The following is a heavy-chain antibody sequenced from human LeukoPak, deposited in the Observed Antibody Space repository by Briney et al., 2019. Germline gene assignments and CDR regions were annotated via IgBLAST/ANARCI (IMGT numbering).Heavy chain of an antibody. J-gene: IGHJ4*02. Sequence: GSLRLSCVASGFTFSTYSMIWARQPPGKGLEWIGTICYSGSTYYNPSLKSRVTISVDTSKNQFSLKLSSLTAADTAVYYCVKDRGNHVTDYWGQGTLVTVSS. CDR2: ICYSGST. D-gene: IGHD1-14*01. CDR3: VKDRGNHVTDY. CDR1: GFTFSTYS. V-gene: IGHV4-59*12.